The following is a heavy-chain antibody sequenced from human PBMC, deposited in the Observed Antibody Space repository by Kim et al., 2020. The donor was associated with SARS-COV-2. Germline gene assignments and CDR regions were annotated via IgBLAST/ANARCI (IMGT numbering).Heavy chain of an antibody. V-gene: IGHV4-34*01. D-gene: IGHD3-10*01. J-gene: IGHJ4*02. CDR1: GGSFSGYY. CDR3: ARGGPPGALFDY. Sequence: SETLSLTCAVYGGSFSGYYWSWIRQPPGKGLEWIGEINHSGSTNYNPSLKSRVTISVDTSKNQFSLKLSSVTAADTAVYYCARGGPPGALFDYWGQGTLV. CDR2: INHSGST.